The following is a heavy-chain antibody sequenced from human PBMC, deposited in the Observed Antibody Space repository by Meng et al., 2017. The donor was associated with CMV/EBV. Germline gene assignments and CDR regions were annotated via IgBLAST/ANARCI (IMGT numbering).Heavy chain of an antibody. CDR2: INWNGGSI. CDR1: GFTFDDYG. Sequence: GGSLRLSCAASGFTFDDYGMSWVRQAPGKGLEWVSGINWNGGSIGYADSVKGRFTISRDNAKNSLYLQMNSLRAEDTALYYCAKDNVRYCSSTSCFVNGMDVWGQGTTVTVSS. CDR3: AKDNVRYCSSTSCFVNGMDV. V-gene: IGHV3-20*04. D-gene: IGHD2-2*01. J-gene: IGHJ6*02.